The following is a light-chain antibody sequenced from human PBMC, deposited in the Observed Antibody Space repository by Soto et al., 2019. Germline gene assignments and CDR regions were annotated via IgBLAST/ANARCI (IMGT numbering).Light chain of an antibody. CDR1: QCVSSDY. CDR2: GAS. V-gene: IGKV3-20*01. Sequence: EIVLTQSPGTLSLSPGERATISCRASQCVSSDYLAWYQQKPGQAPRLLIYGASSRATGIPDRFSGSGSGTDSTLTISRLEPEDFAVYYCQQYGNTPVTFGQGTKVDIK. J-gene: IGKJ1*01. CDR3: QQYGNTPVT.